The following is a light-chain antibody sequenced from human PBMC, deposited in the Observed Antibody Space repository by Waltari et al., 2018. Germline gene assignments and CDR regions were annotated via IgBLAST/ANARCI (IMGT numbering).Light chain of an antibody. Sequence: DFQMTQSPSSLSASVGDTVTITCRASQSINNWLDWYQQRPGKAPQILIYKASSLQSGVPSRFSGSGSGTEFTLTISSLQPEDFATYYGFQYTIIPYTFCQGTKVEL. CDR1: QSINNW. CDR3: FQYTIIPYT. J-gene: IGKJ2*01. V-gene: IGKV1-12*01. CDR2: KAS.